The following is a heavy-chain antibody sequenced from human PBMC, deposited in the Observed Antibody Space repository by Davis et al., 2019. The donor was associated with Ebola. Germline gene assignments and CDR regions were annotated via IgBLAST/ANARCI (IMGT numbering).Heavy chain of an antibody. V-gene: IGHV1-2*04. CDR3: ARASYYYGMDV. CDR2: INPNSGGT. J-gene: IGHJ6*02. Sequence: AASVKVSCKASGYTFTGYYMHWVRQAPGQGLEWMGWINPNSGGTNYAQKFQGWVTMTRDTSISTAYMELRSLRSDDTAVYYCARASYYYGMDVWGQGTTVTVSS. CDR1: GYTFTGYY.